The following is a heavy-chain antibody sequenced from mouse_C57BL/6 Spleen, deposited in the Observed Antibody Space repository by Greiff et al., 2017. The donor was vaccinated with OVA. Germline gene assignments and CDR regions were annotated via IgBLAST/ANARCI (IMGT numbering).Heavy chain of an antibody. CDR1: GYTFTSYW. CDR2: IDPSDSYT. Sequence: QVQLQQSGAELVMPGASVKLSCKASGYTFTSYWMHWVKQRPGQGLEWIGEIDPSDSYTNYNQKFKGKSTLTVDKSSSTAYMQLSSLTSEDSAVYYCATSRSNFSYAMDYWGQGTSVTVSS. CDR3: ATSRSNFSYAMDY. V-gene: IGHV1-69*01. D-gene: IGHD2-5*01. J-gene: IGHJ4*01.